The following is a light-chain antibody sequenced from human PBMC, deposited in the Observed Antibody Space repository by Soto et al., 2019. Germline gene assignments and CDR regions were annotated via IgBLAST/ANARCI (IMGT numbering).Light chain of an antibody. Sequence: DIVFNQTPISPPVTLGQPASIPCRSSQNLGYNDGKTYLSWLQQRPGQPPRLLIYKVSNRFSGVPDRFSGSGAGTDFTLKISRVEAEDVGVYYCMQFSHFPRTFGQGTKVEIK. V-gene: IGKV2-24*01. CDR3: MQFSHFPRT. CDR2: KVS. J-gene: IGKJ1*01. CDR1: QNLGYNDGKTY.